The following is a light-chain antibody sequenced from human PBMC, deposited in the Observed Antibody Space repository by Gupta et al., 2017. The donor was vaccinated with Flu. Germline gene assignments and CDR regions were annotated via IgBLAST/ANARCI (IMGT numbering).Light chain of an antibody. CDR1: FSDVRGYNY. V-gene: IGLV2-14*01. J-gene: IGLJ1*01. CDR3: GSYTTSSTLDV. Sequence: QSALTQPASVSGSPGQSITISCTAAFSDVRGYNYVSWYQQHPGKAPKRISYEVSNRPSGVSNRFSGSKSGNTASLTISGLQAEDEADDDCGSYTTSSTLDVFGAGTKVTVL. CDR2: EVS.